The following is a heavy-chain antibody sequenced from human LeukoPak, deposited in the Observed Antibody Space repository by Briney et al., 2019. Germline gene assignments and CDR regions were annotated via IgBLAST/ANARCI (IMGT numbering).Heavy chain of an antibody. CDR1: GGSISSYY. V-gene: IGHV4-4*07. Sequence: SETLSLTCTVSGGSISSYYWSWIRQPAGKGLEWIGRISNSGTTNYNPSLKSRVTMSLDTSEHQFSLKLSSVTAADTAVYYCARESLAAAGRNFDYWGQGTLVTVSS. J-gene: IGHJ4*02. D-gene: IGHD6-13*01. CDR3: ARESLAAAGRNFDY. CDR2: ISNSGTT.